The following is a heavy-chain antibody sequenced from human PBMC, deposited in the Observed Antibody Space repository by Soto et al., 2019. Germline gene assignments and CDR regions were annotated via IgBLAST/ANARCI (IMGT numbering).Heavy chain of an antibody. CDR2: MFYSGLT. V-gene: IGHV4-39*01. D-gene: IGHD2-15*01. CDR3: APLSVSLSGPYGINV. Sequence: SETLSLTCSVSGYSVSSSDYYWAWIRQPPGKGLEWIGSMFYSGLTYYNPSLKSRVTLSVDTSKNQFSVRLNSVTAADTAVYYCAPLSVSLSGPYGINVWGQGTTVTV. CDR1: GYSVSSSDYY. J-gene: IGHJ6*02.